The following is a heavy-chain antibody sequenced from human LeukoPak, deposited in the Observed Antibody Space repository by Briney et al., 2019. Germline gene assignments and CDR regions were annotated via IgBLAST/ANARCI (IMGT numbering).Heavy chain of an antibody. CDR2: INPNSGGT. V-gene: IGHV1-2*02. CDR1: GGTFSSYA. J-gene: IGHJ4*02. D-gene: IGHD1-26*01. Sequence: GSSVKVSCKASGGTFSSYAISWVRQAPGQGLEWMGWINPNSGGTNYAQKFQGRVTMTRDTSISTAYMELSRLRSDDTAVYYCASVSGSYQFDYWGQGTLVTVSS. CDR3: ASVSGSYQFDY.